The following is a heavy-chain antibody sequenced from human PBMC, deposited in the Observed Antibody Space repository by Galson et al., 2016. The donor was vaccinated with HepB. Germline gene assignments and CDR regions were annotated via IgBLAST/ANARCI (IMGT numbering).Heavy chain of an antibody. CDR3: ARQVGATHDH. J-gene: IGHJ4*02. CDR1: GYSFAKYW. CDR2: IYPGDSDT. Sequence: QSGAEVKKPRESLKISCQGSGYSFAKYWIVWVRQMPGKGLEWMGIIYPGDSDTTYSPSFQGQVTISADKSISTAYLQWSSLKASDTAMYYCARQVGATHDHWGQGTLVTVSS. D-gene: IGHD1-26*01. V-gene: IGHV5-51*01.